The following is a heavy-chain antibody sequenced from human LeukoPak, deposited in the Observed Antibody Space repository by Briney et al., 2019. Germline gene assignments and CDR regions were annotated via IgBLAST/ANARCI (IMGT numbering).Heavy chain of an antibody. CDR2: INPSGGST. Sequence: ASVKVSCNASRYTFTSYYMHWVRQAPGQGPEWMGIINPSGGSTSYAQKFQGRVTMTRDTSTSTVYMELSSLRSEDTAVYYCARGWYCSSTSCSDPHYWGQGTLVTVSS. CDR1: RYTFTSYY. CDR3: ARGWYCSSTSCSDPHY. J-gene: IGHJ4*02. V-gene: IGHV1-46*03. D-gene: IGHD2-2*01.